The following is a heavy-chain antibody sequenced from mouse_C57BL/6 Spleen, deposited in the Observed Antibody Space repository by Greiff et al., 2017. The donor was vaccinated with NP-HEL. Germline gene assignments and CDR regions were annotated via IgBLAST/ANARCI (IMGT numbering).Heavy chain of an antibody. Sequence: QVQLQQPGAELVKPGASVKLSCKASGYTFTSYWMHWVKQRPGQGLEWIGMIHPNSGSTNYNEKFKSKATLTVDKSSSTAYMQLSSLTSEDSAVYYCASGSYYYYGSSPDYWGKGTTLTVSS. V-gene: IGHV1-64*01. CDR3: ASGSYYYYGSSPDY. CDR1: GYTFTSYW. J-gene: IGHJ2*01. CDR2: IHPNSGST. D-gene: IGHD1-1*01.